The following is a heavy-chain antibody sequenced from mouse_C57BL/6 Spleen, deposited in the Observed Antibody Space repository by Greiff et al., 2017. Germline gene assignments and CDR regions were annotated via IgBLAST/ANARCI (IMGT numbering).Heavy chain of an antibody. J-gene: IGHJ3*01. CDR1: GFNIKDYY. CDR2: IDPEDGDT. V-gene: IGHV14-1*01. Sequence: EVQLQQSGAELVRPGASVKLSCTASGFNIKDYYMHWVKQRPEQGLEWIGRIDPEDGDTEYAPKFQGKATMTADTSSNTAYLQLSSLTSEDTAVYYCTPPYSNSWFAYGGQGTLVTVSA. CDR3: TPPYSNSWFAY. D-gene: IGHD2-5*01.